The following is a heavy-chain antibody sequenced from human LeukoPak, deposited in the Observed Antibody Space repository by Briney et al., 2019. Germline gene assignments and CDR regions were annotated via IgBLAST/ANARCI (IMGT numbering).Heavy chain of an antibody. V-gene: IGHV3-21*01. J-gene: IGHJ4*02. D-gene: IGHD6-19*01. CDR1: GFTFSSYS. CDR2: ISSSSSYI. Sequence: PGGSLRLSCAASGFTFSSYSMDWVRQAPGKGLEWVSSISSSSSYIYYADSVKGRFTISRDNAKNSLYLQMNSLRAEDTAVYYCASGSGWYFDYWGQGTLVTVSS. CDR3: ASGSGWYFDY.